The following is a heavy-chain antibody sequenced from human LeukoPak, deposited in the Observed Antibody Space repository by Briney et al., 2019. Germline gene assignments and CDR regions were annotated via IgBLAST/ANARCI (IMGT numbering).Heavy chain of an antibody. Sequence: ASVKVSCKASGYTFTGYYMHWVRQAPGQGLEWMGCINPNSGGTNYAQKFQGRVTMTRDTSISTAYMELSRLRSDNTAVYYCARTAPIAAAGTGWFDPWGQGTLVTVSS. CDR3: ARTAPIAAAGTGWFDP. V-gene: IGHV1-2*02. D-gene: IGHD6-13*01. J-gene: IGHJ5*02. CDR2: INPNSGGT. CDR1: GYTFTGYY.